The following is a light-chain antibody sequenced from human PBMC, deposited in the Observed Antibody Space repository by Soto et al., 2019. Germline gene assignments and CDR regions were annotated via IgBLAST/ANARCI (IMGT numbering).Light chain of an antibody. CDR1: SNDVGGYNY. CDR2: EVN. V-gene: IGLV2-8*01. Sequence: QSVLTQPASASGSPGQSVTISCTGTSNDVGGYNYVSWYQQHPGKAPKLMIYEVNKRPSGVPDRFSGSKSGNTASLTVSWLQAEDEADYYCSSFAVSNSFVFGTGTKVTVL. CDR3: SSFAVSNSFV. J-gene: IGLJ1*01.